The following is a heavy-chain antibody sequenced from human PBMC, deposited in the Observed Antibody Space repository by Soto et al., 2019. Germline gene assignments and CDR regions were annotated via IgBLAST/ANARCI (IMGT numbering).Heavy chain of an antibody. D-gene: IGHD2-2*01. V-gene: IGHV1-69*02. CDR1: GGTGSSYT. CDR2: IIPILGIA. Sequence: QVQLVQSWAEVKKPGSSLKVSCKASGGTGSSYTIRWVRQAPGQGLEWMGRIIPILGIANYAQKFQGRVTITADQYTITAYMELSSLRSEDTAVYYCARGVVLPDDKYYFDYWGQGTLVTVS. J-gene: IGHJ4*02. CDR3: ARGVVLPDDKYYFDY.